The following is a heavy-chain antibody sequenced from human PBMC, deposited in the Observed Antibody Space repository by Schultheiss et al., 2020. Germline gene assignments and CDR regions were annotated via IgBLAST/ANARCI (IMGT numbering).Heavy chain of an antibody. J-gene: IGHJ4*02. CDR2: IHSGGST. V-gene: IGHV3-53*01. CDR3: ARDKYCSGDTCFGHYDH. D-gene: IGHD2-15*01. CDR1: GFTVRSNY. Sequence: GGSLRLSCAASGFTVRSNYMAWVRQAPGKGLEWVSVIHSGGSTHYGDSVKGRFTISRDNSKNTVSLQMNSLRAEDTAVYYCARDKYCSGDTCFGHYDHWGQGTLVTVSS.